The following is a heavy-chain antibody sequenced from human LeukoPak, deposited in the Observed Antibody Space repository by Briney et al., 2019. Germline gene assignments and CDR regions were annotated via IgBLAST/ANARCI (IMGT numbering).Heavy chain of an antibody. D-gene: IGHD2-8*01. J-gene: IGHJ4*02. CDR3: ARAEGDCTNGVCYQPFDY. V-gene: IGHV3-30*04. Sequence: GGSLRLSCAASGFTFSSSAMLWVRQAPGKGLEWVALIPSDGRNKFYADSVKGRCTISRDNSKNTLYLQMDSLRAEDTAVYYCARAEGDCTNGVCYQPFDYWGQGTLVTVSS. CDR2: IPSDGRNK. CDR1: GFTFSSSA.